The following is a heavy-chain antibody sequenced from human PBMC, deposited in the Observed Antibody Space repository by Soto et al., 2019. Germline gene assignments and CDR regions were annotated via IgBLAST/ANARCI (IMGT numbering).Heavy chain of an antibody. V-gene: IGHV1-69*01. Sequence: QVQLVQSGAEVKKPGSSVKVSCKASGGTFSSYAISWVRQAPGQGLEWMGGIIPIFGTANYAQKFQGRVTITADEATSTAYMELSSRRSEDTAVYYCARDQGGVVVVANYGMDVWGQGSTVTVSS. CDR1: GGTFSSYA. CDR3: ARDQGGVVVVANYGMDV. CDR2: IIPIFGTA. J-gene: IGHJ6*02. D-gene: IGHD2-15*01.